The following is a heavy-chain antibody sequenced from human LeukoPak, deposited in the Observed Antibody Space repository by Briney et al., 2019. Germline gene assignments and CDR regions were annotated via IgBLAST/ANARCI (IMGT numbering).Heavy chain of an antibody. J-gene: IGHJ4*02. CDR2: IYYSGST. D-gene: IGHD2-21*01. CDR1: GASISSYY. Sequence: ASETLSLTCTVSGASISSYYWSWIRQPPGKGLEYIGYIYYSGSTNYNPSLKSRVTMSVDTSKNQFSLKLSYVTAADTAVYYCARDGLGWGLPFDYWGQGTLVTVSP. V-gene: IGHV4-59*01. CDR3: ARDGLGWGLPFDY.